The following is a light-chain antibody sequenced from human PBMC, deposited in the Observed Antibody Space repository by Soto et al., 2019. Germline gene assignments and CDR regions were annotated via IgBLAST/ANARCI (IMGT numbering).Light chain of an antibody. Sequence: DIQMTQSPSSLSASIGDRVTITCRASQAIGNDLGWYQQKPGKAPNRLVYAASRLQSGVPPRFSGSGSGTEFTLTINSLQPEDFATYYCLQHNSFPRAFGAGTKVELK. CDR2: AAS. V-gene: IGKV1-17*01. J-gene: IGKJ4*01. CDR3: LQHNSFPRA. CDR1: QAIGND.